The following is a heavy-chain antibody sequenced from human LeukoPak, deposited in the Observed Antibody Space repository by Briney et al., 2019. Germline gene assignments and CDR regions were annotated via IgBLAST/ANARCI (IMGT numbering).Heavy chain of an antibody. V-gene: IGHV3-21*01. Sequence: GGSLRLSCVASGFTLRSYVMNWVRQAPGKGLEWVSFISSSSSYIYYADSVKGRFTISRDNAKNSLSLQMNSLRAEDTAVYYCARDETPYSWGQGTLVTVSS. CDR2: ISSSSSYI. CDR3: ARDETPYS. CDR1: GFTLRSYV. D-gene: IGHD4-23*01. J-gene: IGHJ4*02.